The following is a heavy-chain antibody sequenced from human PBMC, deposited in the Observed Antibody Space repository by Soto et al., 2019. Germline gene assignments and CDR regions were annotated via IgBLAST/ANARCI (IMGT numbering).Heavy chain of an antibody. CDR3: ARGPDLPYEFWSGTTMFFDY. CDR2: ISSSSSYI. D-gene: IGHD3-3*01. CDR1: GFTFSSYS. J-gene: IGHJ4*02. V-gene: IGHV3-21*01. Sequence: GGSLRLSCAASGFTFSSYSMNWVRQAPGKGLEWVSSISSSSSYIYYADSVKGRFTISRDNAKNSLYLQMNSLRAEDTAVYYCARGPDLPYEFWSGTTMFFDYWGQGTLVTVSS.